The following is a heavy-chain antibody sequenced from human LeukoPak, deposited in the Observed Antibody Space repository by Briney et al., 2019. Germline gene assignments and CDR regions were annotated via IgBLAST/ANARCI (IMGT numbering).Heavy chain of an antibody. CDR3: AKDGNIVVVPAAPWYYYYYMDV. V-gene: IGHV3-30*02. Sequence: SGGSLRLSCAASGFTFSSYGMHWVRQAPGKGQEWVAFIRYDGSNRYYADSVKGRFTIPRDNSKNTLYLQMNSLRAEDTAVYYCAKDGNIVVVPAAPWYYYYYMDVWGKGTTVTVSS. CDR1: GFTFSSYG. CDR2: IRYDGSNR. D-gene: IGHD2-2*01. J-gene: IGHJ6*03.